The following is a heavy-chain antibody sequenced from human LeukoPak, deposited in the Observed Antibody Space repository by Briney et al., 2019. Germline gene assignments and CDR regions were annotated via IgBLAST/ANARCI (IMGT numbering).Heavy chain of an antibody. D-gene: IGHD3-3*01. CDR1: GGSISSYY. V-gene: IGHV4-59*08. Sequence: SETLSLTCTVSGGSISSYYWSWIRQPPGKGLEWIGYIYYSGSTNYNPSLKSRVTISVDTSKNQFSLKLSSVTAAGKAVYYCARAQDFWSGYRHFDIWGQGTWSPSLQ. CDR3: ARAQDFWSGYRHFDI. J-gene: IGHJ3*02. CDR2: IYYSGST.